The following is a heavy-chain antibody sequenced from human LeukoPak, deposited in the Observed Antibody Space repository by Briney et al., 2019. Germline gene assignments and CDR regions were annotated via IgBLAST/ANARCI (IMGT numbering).Heavy chain of an antibody. Sequence: SETLSLTCTVSGGSISSGSISSYYWSWIRQPPGKGLEWIGYIYYSGSTYYNPSLKSRVTISVDTSKNQFSLKLSSVTAADTAVYYCARVGDYCDTTQYAFDIWGQGTMVTVSS. V-gene: IGHV4-61*01. CDR2: IYYSGST. CDR3: ARVGDYCDTTQYAFDI. CDR1: GGSISSGSISSYY. D-gene: IGHD3-22*01. J-gene: IGHJ3*02.